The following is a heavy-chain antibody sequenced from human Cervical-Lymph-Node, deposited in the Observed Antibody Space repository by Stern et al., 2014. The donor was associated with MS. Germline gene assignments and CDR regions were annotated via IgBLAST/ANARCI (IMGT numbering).Heavy chain of an antibody. D-gene: IGHD2-8*01. CDR3: ARRTSNCFDH. CDR1: GDSISSRDHY. Sequence: QLQLQESGPRLVKPSETLSLTCTVSGDSISSRDHYWAWVRQPPGKGLEWIGTIYYSGITYYNPSLKSHFTVSVDTSNNQFSLKLHSVAAADTALYYCARRTSNCFDHWGQGALVTVSS. V-gene: IGHV4-39*01. J-gene: IGHJ4*02. CDR2: IYYSGIT.